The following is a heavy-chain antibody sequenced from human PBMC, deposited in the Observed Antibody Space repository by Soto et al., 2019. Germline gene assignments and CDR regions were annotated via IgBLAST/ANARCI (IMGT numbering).Heavy chain of an antibody. CDR1: GGSLSGYY. Sequence: PSETLTLTCAVYGGSLSGYYWSWIRQPPGKGLEWIGEINQGGSSNYNPSLKSRVTTSLDTSKNQLSLKLKSVTAADTAVYYCARGSQWLDYWGQGTLVTVYS. D-gene: IGHD6-19*01. V-gene: IGHV4-34*01. CDR3: ARGSQWLDY. CDR2: INQGGSS. J-gene: IGHJ4*02.